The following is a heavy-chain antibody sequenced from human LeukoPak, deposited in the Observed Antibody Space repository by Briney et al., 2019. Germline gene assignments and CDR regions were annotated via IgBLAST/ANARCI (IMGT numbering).Heavy chain of an antibody. D-gene: IGHD6-19*01. CDR3: ARTAHSGWYYFDY. V-gene: IGHV1-46*01. CDR2: INTSVGST. CDR1: GYTFTSYY. J-gene: IGHJ4*02. Sequence: ASVKVSCKASGYTFTSYYMHWVRQAPGQGLEWMGIINTSVGSTSYAQKFQGRVTMTRDTSTSTVYMELSSLRSEDTAVYYCARTAHSGWYYFDYWGQGTLVTVSS.